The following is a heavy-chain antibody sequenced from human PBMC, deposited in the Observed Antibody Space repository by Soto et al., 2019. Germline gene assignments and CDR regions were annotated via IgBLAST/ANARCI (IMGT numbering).Heavy chain of an antibody. D-gene: IGHD5-12*01. CDR3: ARGPALKYSGYDGPLY. CDR1: GGSFIGYY. Sequence: SETLSLTCAVYGGSFIGYYWSWILQPPGKGLEWIGEINHSGSTNYNPSLKSRVTISVDTSKNQFSLKLSSVTAADTAVYYCARGPALKYSGYDGPLYWGQGTLVTVSS. V-gene: IGHV4-34*01. J-gene: IGHJ4*02. CDR2: INHSGST.